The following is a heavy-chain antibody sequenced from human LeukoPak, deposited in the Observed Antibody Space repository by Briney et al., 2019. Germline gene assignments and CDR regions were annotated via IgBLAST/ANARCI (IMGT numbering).Heavy chain of an antibody. V-gene: IGHV3-48*04. CDR2: ISSSSSAI. Sequence: GGSLRLSRAASGFTFSSYSMNWVRQAPGKGLEWVSYISSSSSAIYYADSVKGRFTISRDNAKNSLYLQMNSLRAEDTAVYYCARDYDHHWGQGTLVTVSS. J-gene: IGHJ5*02. D-gene: IGHD3-3*01. CDR1: GFTFSSYS. CDR3: ARDYDHH.